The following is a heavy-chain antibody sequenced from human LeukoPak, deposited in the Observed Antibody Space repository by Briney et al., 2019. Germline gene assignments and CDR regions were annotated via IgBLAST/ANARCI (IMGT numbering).Heavy chain of an antibody. D-gene: IGHD3-10*01. J-gene: IGHJ4*02. V-gene: IGHV1-2*02. CDR2: INPNSGGT. Sequence: GASVKVSCKASGYTFTGYYMHWVRQAPGQGLEWMGWINPNSGGTNYAQKFQGRVTMTRDTSISTAYMELSRLRSDDTAVYYCARFGITMVRGAPSADAGFDYWGQGTLVTVSS. CDR1: GYTFTGYY. CDR3: ARFGITMVRGAPSADAGFDY.